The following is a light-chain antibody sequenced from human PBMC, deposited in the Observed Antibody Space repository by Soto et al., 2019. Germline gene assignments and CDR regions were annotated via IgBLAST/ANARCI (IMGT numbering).Light chain of an antibody. J-gene: IGKJ1*01. V-gene: IGKV1-5*03. CDR2: KAS. Sequence: DIQMTQSPSTLSASVGDRVTVTCRASQNSGSWVAWYQQKPGKAPNLLIYKASTLENGVPSRFSGTGSGTEFTLTISSRQPDDFATYYCQQYSPYSARTFGQGTKVEVK. CDR1: QNSGSW. CDR3: QQYSPYSART.